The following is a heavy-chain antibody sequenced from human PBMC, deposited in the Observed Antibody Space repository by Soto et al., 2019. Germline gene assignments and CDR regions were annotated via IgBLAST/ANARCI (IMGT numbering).Heavy chain of an antibody. CDR3: AKDSYGSGTDYFYGMDV. CDR2: RSAGGGST. V-gene: IGHV3-23*01. Sequence: GVLRRSCSASGCSFSSDAMSWVRQARGKGLDWVSCRSAGGGSTCHADSVNGRFTISRDNSKNPLYLQMNSLSAEDTAVYYCAKDSYGSGTDYFYGMDVRGQGPTVTVSS. CDR1: GCSFSSDA. D-gene: IGHD3-10*01. J-gene: IGHJ6*02.